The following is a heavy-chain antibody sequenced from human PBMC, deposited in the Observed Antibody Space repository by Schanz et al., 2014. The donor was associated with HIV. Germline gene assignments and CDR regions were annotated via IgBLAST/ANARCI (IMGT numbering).Heavy chain of an antibody. V-gene: IGHV1-2*02. D-gene: IGHD2-15*01. J-gene: IGHJ2*01. CDR3: ALSRPSGYGGSWYFDL. Sequence: QVQLVQSGAEVKKPGASVKVSCKASGYTFTGYYMHWVRQAPGQGLEWMGWINPSSGGTNYAQKFQGRVTMTRDTSISAAYMELRRLRSDDTAVYYCALSRPSGYGGSWYFDLWGRGTLVAVSS. CDR2: INPSSGGT. CDR1: GYTFTGYY.